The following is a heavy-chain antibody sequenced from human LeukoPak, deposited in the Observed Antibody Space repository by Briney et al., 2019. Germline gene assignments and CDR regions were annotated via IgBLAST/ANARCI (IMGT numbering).Heavy chain of an antibody. CDR3: ASETQLLVVLLDH. J-gene: IGHJ4*02. Sequence: QPGGSLRLSCAASGFTFSSYAMSWVRQAPGKGLEWVAVASNDGNTKYYADSVKGRFTISRDNSMNTLYLQMNSLRPDDTAVYYCASETQLLVVLLDHWGQGTLVAVSS. V-gene: IGHV3-30-3*01. CDR1: GFTFSSYA. D-gene: IGHD6-19*01. CDR2: ASNDGNTK.